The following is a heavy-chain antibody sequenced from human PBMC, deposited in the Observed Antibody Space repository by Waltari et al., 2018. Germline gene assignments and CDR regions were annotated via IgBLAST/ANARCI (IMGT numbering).Heavy chain of an antibody. D-gene: IGHD3-10*01. CDR2: ISSSSSYI. Sequence: EVQLVESGGGLVKPGGSLRLSCAASGFTFSSYSLHWVRQAPGNGLGWLSCISSSSSYIYYADSVNGRFTIARDNAKNSLYLQMNSRSAEDTAVYYCARTYGSGLATYWGQGTLVTVSS. CDR1: GFTFSSYS. V-gene: IGHV3-21*01. CDR3: ARTYGSGLATY. J-gene: IGHJ4*02.